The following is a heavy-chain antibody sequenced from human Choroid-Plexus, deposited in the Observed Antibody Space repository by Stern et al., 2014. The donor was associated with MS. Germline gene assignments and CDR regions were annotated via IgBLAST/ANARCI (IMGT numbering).Heavy chain of an antibody. V-gene: IGHV1-2*02. CDR3: ARDQRGITIFGVVTDYYYLGMDV. Sequence: VQLLESGAEVKKHGASVKGACKTYGYIFTGYYIHWVRQAPGQGLEWMAWINPNTGGTKYAQKFQGRVTMSRDTSISTAYVELSSLTSDDTAVYYCARDQRGITIFGVVTDYYYLGMDVWGQGTTVPVSS. J-gene: IGHJ6*02. D-gene: IGHD3-3*01. CDR2: INPNTGGT. CDR1: GYIFTGYY.